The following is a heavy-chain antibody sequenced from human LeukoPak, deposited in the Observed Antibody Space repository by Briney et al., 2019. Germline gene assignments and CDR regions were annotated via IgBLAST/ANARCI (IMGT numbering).Heavy chain of an antibody. CDR3: ARDLGITGTHAFDI. D-gene: IGHD1/OR15-1a*01. J-gene: IGHJ3*02. CDR1: GGPISSYY. V-gene: IGHV4-59*01. CDR2: IYYSGST. Sequence: SETLSLTCTVSGGPISSYYWRWIRQPPGKGLEWIGYIYYSGSTNYNPSLKSRVTISVDTSKNQFSLKLSSVTAADTAVYYCARDLGITGTHAFDIWGQGTMVTVSS.